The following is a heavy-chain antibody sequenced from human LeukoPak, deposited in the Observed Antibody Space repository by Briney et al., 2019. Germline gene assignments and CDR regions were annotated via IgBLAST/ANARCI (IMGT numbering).Heavy chain of an antibody. V-gene: IGHV4-4*07. J-gene: IGHJ4*02. D-gene: IGHD1-26*01. CDR3: ASYGVSYAYYGF. Sequence: PSDPLSLTCTVSGGSISSYYWSWIRQPAGKGLEWLGRIYASGSTNYNPSLKSRVTMSVDTSKNQFSLKLSSVTAADTAVYYCASYGVSYAYYGFWGQGTLVTVSS. CDR2: IYASGST. CDR1: GGSISSYY.